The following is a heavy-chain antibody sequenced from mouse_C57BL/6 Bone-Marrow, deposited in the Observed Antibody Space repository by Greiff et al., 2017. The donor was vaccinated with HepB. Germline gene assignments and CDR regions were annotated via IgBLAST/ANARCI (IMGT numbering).Heavy chain of an antibody. Sequence: QVQLQQPGAELVKPGASVKMSCKASGYTFTSYWITWVKQRPGQGLEWIGDIYPGSGSTNYNEKFKSKATLTVDTSSSTAYMQLSSLTSEDSAVYYCARSPTITAVVAIDYWGQGTTLTVSS. J-gene: IGHJ2*01. D-gene: IGHD1-1*01. V-gene: IGHV1-55*01. CDR3: ARSPTITAVVAIDY. CDR1: GYTFTSYW. CDR2: IYPGSGST.